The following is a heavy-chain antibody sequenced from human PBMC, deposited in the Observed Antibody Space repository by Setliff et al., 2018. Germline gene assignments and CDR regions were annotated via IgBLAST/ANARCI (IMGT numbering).Heavy chain of an antibody. J-gene: IGHJ6*03. CDR1: GYSFASYW. V-gene: IGHV5-51*01. CDR2: IYPGDSDT. Sequence: GESLKISCKASGYSFASYWIAWVRQMPGKGLEWMGVIYPGDSDTRYSPSFQGQVTISADKSISTAYMELSRLRSDDTAVYYCARDLYSSSPYYYYYYMDVWGKGTTVTVSS. CDR3: ARDLYSSSPYYYYYYMDV. D-gene: IGHD6-6*01.